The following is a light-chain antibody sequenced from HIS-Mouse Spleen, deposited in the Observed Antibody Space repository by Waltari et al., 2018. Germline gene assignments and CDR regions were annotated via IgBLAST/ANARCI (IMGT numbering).Light chain of an antibody. CDR3: CSYAGSSTWV. V-gene: IGLV2-23*01. CDR2: EGS. Sequence: QSALPRPAPVPGPPGRSTTIPCTETSSTVGGYTLVSWNQQHQGKAPKLMIYEGSKRPSGVSNRFSGSKSGNTASLTISGLQAEDEADYYCCSYAGSSTWVFGGGTKLTVL. J-gene: IGLJ3*02. CDR1: SSTVGGYTL.